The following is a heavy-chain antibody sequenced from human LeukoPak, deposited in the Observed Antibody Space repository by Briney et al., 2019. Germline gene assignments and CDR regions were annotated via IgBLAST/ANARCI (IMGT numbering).Heavy chain of an antibody. D-gene: IGHD2-8*01. V-gene: IGHV4-39*01. CDR1: GGSISSSSYY. CDR2: IYYSGST. J-gene: IGHJ4*02. CDR3: ARRLTEYCTKGVCYWFDY. Sequence: SETLSLTCTVSGGSISSSSYYWGGIRQPPGKGLEWIGSIYYSGSTYYNPSLKSRVTISVDTSKNQFSLKLRSVTAADTAVYYCARRLTEYCTKGVCYWFDYWGRGTLVTVS.